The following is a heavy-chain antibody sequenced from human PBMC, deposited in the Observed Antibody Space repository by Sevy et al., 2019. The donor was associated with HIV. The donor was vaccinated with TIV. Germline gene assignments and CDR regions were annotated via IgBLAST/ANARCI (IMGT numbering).Heavy chain of an antibody. CDR2: VYHTGST. CDR1: GVSVTSDTYY. D-gene: IGHD3-22*01. CDR3: AREPYFFDKSGYFWDY. J-gene: IGHJ4*02. V-gene: IGHV4-61*01. Sequence: SETLSLTCAVSGVSVTSDTYYWSWIRQPPGKGLEWIGYVYHTGSTNYSPSYKSRVTISIDTSKNQFSLRLFSVAAADTAMYYCAREPYFFDKSGYFWDYWGQGILVTVSS.